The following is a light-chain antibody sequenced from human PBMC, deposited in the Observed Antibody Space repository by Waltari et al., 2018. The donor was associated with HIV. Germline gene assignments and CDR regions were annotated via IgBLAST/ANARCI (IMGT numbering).Light chain of an antibody. CDR1: QTISKF. J-gene: IGKJ1*01. V-gene: IGKV1-39*01. Sequence: DIQMTQSPSYLSASVGDRVVVTCRANQTISKFLNWYQHKPGKAPNLLISSASNLHGGVPSRFGGSGSGTDFALTITSLQPEDFALYYCQQTYSAPWTFGQGTKIDIK. CDR3: QQTYSAPWT. CDR2: SAS.